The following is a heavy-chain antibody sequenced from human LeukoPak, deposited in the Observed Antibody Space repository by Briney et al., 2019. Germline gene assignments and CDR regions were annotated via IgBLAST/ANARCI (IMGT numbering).Heavy chain of an antibody. D-gene: IGHD4-17*01. J-gene: IGHJ6*03. V-gene: IGHV3-11*01. Sequence: GGSLRLSCAASGFTFSDYYMSWIRQAPGKGLEWVSYISSSGSTIYYADSVKGRFTISRDNSKNTLYLQMNSLRAEDTAVYYCAKLGGYGDYVSYYYYYMDVWGKGTTVTISS. CDR3: AKLGGYGDYVSYYYYYMDV. CDR1: GFTFSDYY. CDR2: ISSSGSTI.